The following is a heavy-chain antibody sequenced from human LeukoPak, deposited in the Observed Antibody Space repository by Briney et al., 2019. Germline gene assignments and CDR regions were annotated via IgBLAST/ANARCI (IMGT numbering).Heavy chain of an antibody. J-gene: IGHJ2*01. V-gene: IGHV4-38-2*01. CDR2: IYHSGGT. CDR3: ARHYSQWYFDL. D-gene: IGHD4-11*01. Sequence: SETLSLTCAVSGYSISSGYYWGWIRQPPGKGLEWIGSIYHSGGTYYNPSLKSRVTISVDTSKNQFSLKLSSVTAADTAVYYCARHYSQWYFDLWGRGTLVTVSS. CDR1: GYSISSGYY.